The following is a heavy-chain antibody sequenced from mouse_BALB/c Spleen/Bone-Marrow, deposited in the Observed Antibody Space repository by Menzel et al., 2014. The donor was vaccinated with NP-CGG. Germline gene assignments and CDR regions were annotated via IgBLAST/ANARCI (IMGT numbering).Heavy chain of an antibody. CDR2: INPSNGRT. D-gene: IGHD2-1*01. Sequence: QVQLKQPGAELVKPGASVKLSCTASGYTFTSYWMHWVKQRPGQGLEWIGEINPSNGRTNYNEKFKSKATLTVDKSSSTAYMQLSSLTSEDSAVYYCARCYYGNYFDYWGQGTTLTVSS. J-gene: IGHJ2*01. CDR3: ARCYYGNYFDY. CDR1: GYTFTSYW. V-gene: IGHV1S81*02.